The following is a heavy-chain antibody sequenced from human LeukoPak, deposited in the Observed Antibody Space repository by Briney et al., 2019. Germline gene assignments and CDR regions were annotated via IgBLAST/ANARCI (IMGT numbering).Heavy chain of an antibody. CDR3: ARAYYGDFV. D-gene: IGHD4-17*01. CDR1: GFTFSNYW. V-gene: IGHV3-7*04. J-gene: IGHJ4*02. CDR2: IKPDGSEK. Sequence: GGSLRPSCAASGFTFSNYWMSRVRQAPGKGLEWVALIKPDGSEKFFVPSVKGRFTISRDNAKNSLYLQMNSLRAEDTAVYYCARAYYGDFVWGQGTLVTVSS.